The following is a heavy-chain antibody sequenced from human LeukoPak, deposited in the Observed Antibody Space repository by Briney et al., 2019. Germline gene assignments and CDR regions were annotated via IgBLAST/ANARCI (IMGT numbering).Heavy chain of an antibody. D-gene: IGHD3-22*01. CDR3: ARGLDYYDSSGYDI. CDR1: GDSISSYY. CDR2: IYYSGST. V-gene: IGHV4-59*01. Sequence: SETLSLTCTVSGDSISSYYWSWIRQPPGKGLEWIGYIYYSGSTNYNPSLKSRVTISVDTSKNQFSLKLSSVTAADTAVYYCARGLDYYDSSGYDIWGQGTLVTVSS. J-gene: IGHJ4*02.